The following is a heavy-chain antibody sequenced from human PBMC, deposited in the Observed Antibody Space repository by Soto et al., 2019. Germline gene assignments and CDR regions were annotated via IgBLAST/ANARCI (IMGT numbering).Heavy chain of an antibody. CDR3: AKGTTVTPWRYLDL. V-gene: IGHV3-30*18. CDR1: RFAFSSYA. CDR2: ISYDGGYE. Sequence: QEQLVESGGGVVQPEKSLRLSCAASRFAFSSYAMHWVRQAPGKGLEWLAVISYDGGYENYADSVKGRFTVSRDNSKNTLWLQINSLRPEDTCLYYCAKGTTVTPWRYLDLWGQGILVTVS. D-gene: IGHD4-17*01. J-gene: IGHJ2*01.